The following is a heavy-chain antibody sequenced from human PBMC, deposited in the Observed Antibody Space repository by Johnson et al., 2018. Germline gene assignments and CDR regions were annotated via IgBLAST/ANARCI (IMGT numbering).Heavy chain of an antibody. CDR3: ARGLIGSTSSLFHH. D-gene: IGHD2-2*01. Sequence: QVQLQESGPGLVKPSENLSLTCTVSGDSIGNHYWNWIRQTPGKGLEWIGHIYSAGTTNYNPSLKSRVTISLETSKNQFFLSPMSVSAADTAVYYCARGLIGSTSSLFHHWGQGTPVTVSS. CDR2: IYSAGTT. CDR1: GDSIGNHY. J-gene: IGHJ1*01. V-gene: IGHV4-59*11.